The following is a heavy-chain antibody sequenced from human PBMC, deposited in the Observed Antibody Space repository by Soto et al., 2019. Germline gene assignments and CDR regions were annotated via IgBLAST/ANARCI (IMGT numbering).Heavy chain of an antibody. CDR1: GGSISIGGYY. Sequence: PSETLSLTCTVSGGSISIGGYYWSWIRQHPGKGLEWIGYIYYSGSTYYNPSLKSRVTISVDTSKNQFSLKLSSVTAADTAVYYCARYYDSSGCIDYWGQGTLVTVSS. J-gene: IGHJ4*02. CDR3: ARYYDSSGCIDY. CDR2: IYYSGST. V-gene: IGHV4-31*03. D-gene: IGHD3-22*01.